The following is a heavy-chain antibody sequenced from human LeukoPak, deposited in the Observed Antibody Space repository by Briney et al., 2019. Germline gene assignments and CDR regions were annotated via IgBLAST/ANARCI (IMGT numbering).Heavy chain of an antibody. J-gene: IGHJ4*02. D-gene: IGHD4-23*01. CDR3: ARLGPEVYGGNRVFDY. CDR2: IYYSGST. Sequence: PSETLSLTCTVSGGSISSYYWSWIRQPPGKGLEWIGYIYYSGSTNYNPSLKSRVTISVDTSKNQFSLKLGSVTAADTAVYYCARLGPEVYGGNRVFDYWGQGTLVTVSS. CDR1: GGSISSYY. V-gene: IGHV4-59*08.